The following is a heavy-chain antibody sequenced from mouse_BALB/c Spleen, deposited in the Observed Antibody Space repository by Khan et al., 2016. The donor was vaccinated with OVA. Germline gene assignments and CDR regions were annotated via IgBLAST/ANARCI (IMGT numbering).Heavy chain of an antibody. V-gene: IGHV1S136*01. CDR2: INPYNDGT. CDR1: GYTFTSYI. Sequence: VQLQQSGPELVKPGASVKMSCKASGYTFTSYILHWVKQKPGQGLEWIGYINPYNDGTKYNEKFKGKATLTSDKSSSTAYMELNSLTSEDSAVYYCEAYYGNHVDYWGQGTTLTVSS. D-gene: IGHD2-10*01. CDR3: EAYYGNHVDY. J-gene: IGHJ2*01.